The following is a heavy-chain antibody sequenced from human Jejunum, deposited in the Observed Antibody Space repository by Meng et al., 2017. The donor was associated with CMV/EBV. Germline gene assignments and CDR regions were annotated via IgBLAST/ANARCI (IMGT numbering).Heavy chain of an antibody. D-gene: IGHD2-15*01. CDR1: GFTFSTSW. CDR2: INDDGSDT. V-gene: IGHV3-74*01. J-gene: IGHJ5*02. CDR3: TRGDMGFDP. Sequence: LCCAAYGFTFSTSWMYWVRQDPGKGLLWVSQINDDGSDTTYADSVKGRFTISRDNAKNTLYLQMNSLRGEDTAVYYCTRGDMGFDPWGQGTLVTVSS.